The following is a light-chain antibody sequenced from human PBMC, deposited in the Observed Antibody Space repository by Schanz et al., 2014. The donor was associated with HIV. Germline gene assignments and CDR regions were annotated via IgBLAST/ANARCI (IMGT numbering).Light chain of an antibody. Sequence: QSALTQPASVSGSPGQSITISCTGTSSDVGGYNYVSWYQQLPGKAPTLIIYDVSSRPSGVSDRFAASKSGNTASLTISGLQVEDEADYYCTSYASSRSMVFGTGTKLTVL. V-gene: IGLV2-14*03. CDR1: SSDVGGYNY. CDR3: TSYASSRSMV. CDR2: DVS. J-gene: IGLJ1*01.